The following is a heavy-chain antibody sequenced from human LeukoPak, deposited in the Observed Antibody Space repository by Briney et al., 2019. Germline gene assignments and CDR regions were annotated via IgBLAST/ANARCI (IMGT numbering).Heavy chain of an antibody. CDR1: GYTFTSYG. CDR2: ISAYNGNT. D-gene: IGHD2-15*01. V-gene: IGHV1-18*01. CDR3: ARVCPFCSGGSCYFGISNWFDP. Sequence: GASVKVSCKASGYTFTSYGISWVRQAPGQGLEWMGWISAYNGNTNYAQKLQGRVTMTTDTSTSTAYMELRSLRSDDTAVYYCARVCPFCSGGSCYFGISNWFDPWGQGTLVTVSS. J-gene: IGHJ5*02.